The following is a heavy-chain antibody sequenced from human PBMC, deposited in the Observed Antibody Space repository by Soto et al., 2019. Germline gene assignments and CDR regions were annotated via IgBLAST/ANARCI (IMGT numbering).Heavy chain of an antibody. CDR2: IYPSDSDT. CDR3: ARGRVSTRTFPP. D-gene: IGHD1-1*01. CDR1: WYNFAGYW. Sequence: GESLKISRKGSWYNFAGYWIAWVRQMPGKGLELMGIIYPSDSDTRYRPCFQGQVTISADKSISSAYLQWSSLRASDTAMYNCARGRVSTRTFPPWGQGTPVTVSS. J-gene: IGHJ5*02. V-gene: IGHV5-51*06.